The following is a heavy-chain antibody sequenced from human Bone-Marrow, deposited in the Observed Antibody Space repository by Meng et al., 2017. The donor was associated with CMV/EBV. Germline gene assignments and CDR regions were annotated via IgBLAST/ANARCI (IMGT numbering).Heavy chain of an antibody. D-gene: IGHD2-2*03. CDR2: ISHDGSNK. Sequence: GGSLRLSCAASGFTFSSYAMHWVRQAPGKGLEWVAVISHDGSNKYDADSVKGRFTISRDNSKNTLYLQMNSLRAEDTAVYYCGRGGTRWIKVYYFYSWGQGTLVTVSS. J-gene: IGHJ4*02. CDR1: GFTFSSYA. V-gene: IGHV3-30-3*01. CDR3: GRGGTRWIKVYYFYS.